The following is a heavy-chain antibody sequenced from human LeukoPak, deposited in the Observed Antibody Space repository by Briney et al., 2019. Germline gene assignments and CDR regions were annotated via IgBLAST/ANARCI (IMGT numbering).Heavy chain of an antibody. V-gene: IGHV3-21*01. CDR3: ARDGYGSSGYYYYYYYYGMDV. CDR2: ISSSSSYI. CDR1: GFTFSSYS. D-gene: IGHD3-22*01. J-gene: IGHJ6*02. Sequence: PGGSLRLSCAASGFTFSSYSMNWVRQAPGKGLEWVSSISSSSSYIYYADSVKGRFTISRDNAKNSLYLQMNSLRAEDTAVYYCARDGYGSSGYYYYYYYYGMDVWGQGTTVTVSS.